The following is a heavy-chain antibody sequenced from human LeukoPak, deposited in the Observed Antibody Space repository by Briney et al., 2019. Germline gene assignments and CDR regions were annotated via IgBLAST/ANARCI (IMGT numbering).Heavy chain of an antibody. CDR1: GYSFTSGHY. J-gene: IGHJ4*02. Sequence: SETLSLTCSVSGYSFTSGHYWGWIRQPPGKGLEWIANIYHTGSAHYNPSLKSRVTISVDTSKNQFSLKLSSVTAADTAVYYCAKYCTSTTCILRGFDYWGQGTLVTVSS. CDR3: AKYCTSTTCILRGFDY. D-gene: IGHD2-2*01. V-gene: IGHV4-38-2*01. CDR2: IYHTGSA.